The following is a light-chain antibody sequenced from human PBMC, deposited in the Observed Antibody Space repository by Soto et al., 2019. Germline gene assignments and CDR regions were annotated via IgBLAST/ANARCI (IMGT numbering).Light chain of an antibody. J-gene: IGLJ1*01. V-gene: IGLV2-14*01. CDR1: SSDGGGYNY. Sequence: SVLAQPASVSGSPGQSITISCTGTSSDGGGYNYVSWYQQHPGKAPKLMIYDVSNRPSGVSNRFSGSKSGNTASLTISGLQAEDEADYYCSSYTSSSPYVFGTGTKVTVL. CDR3: SSYTSSSPYV. CDR2: DVS.